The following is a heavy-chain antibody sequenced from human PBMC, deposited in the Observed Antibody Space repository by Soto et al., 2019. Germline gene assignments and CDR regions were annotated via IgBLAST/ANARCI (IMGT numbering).Heavy chain of an antibody. J-gene: IGHJ4*02. Sequence: EVQLVESGGGLVQPGGSLRLSCAASGFTFSSYWMHWVRQAPGKGLEWVSYISSSSSTIYYADSVKGRFTISRDNAKNSLYLQMNSLRDEDTAVYYCARDSYGRPYYFDYWGQGTLVTVSS. D-gene: IGHD5-18*01. CDR1: GFTFSSYW. V-gene: IGHV3-48*02. CDR2: ISSSSSTI. CDR3: ARDSYGRPYYFDY.